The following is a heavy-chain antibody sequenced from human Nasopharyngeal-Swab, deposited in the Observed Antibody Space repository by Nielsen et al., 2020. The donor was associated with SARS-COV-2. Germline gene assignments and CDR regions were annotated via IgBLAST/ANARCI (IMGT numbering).Heavy chain of an antibody. J-gene: IGHJ6*03. CDR3: ASSATYYDILTGYNYYYYMDV. D-gene: IGHD3-9*01. CDR2: ISSSGITI. CDR1: GFTFSDYY. V-gene: IGHV3-11*01. Sequence: GEPLKISCAASGFTFSDYYMSWIRQAPGKGLDWVSYISSSGITIYYADPVKGRFTISRDNAKNSLYLQMNSLRAEDTAVYYCASSATYYDILTGYNYYYYMDVWGKGTTVTVSS.